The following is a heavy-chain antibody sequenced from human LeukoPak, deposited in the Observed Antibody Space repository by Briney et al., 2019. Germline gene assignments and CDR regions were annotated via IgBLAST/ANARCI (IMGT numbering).Heavy chain of an antibody. Sequence: GGSLRLSCAASGFTFRTYSMNWVRQAPGKGLEWVSSISSSSSYIYYADSVKGRFTISRDNAKNSLYLQMNSLRAEDTAVYYCARILSGSTWDYWGQGTLVTVSS. CDR1: GFTFRTYS. V-gene: IGHV3-21*01. CDR2: ISSSSSYI. J-gene: IGHJ4*02. CDR3: ARILSGSTWDY. D-gene: IGHD1-26*01.